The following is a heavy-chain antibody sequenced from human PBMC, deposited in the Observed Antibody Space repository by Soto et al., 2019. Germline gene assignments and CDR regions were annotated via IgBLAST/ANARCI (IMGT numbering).Heavy chain of an antibody. CDR1: GYTFTSYA. CDR2: INAGNGNT. J-gene: IGHJ4*02. V-gene: IGHV1-3*01. CDR3: ASNYYYDSSGYYVFDY. Sequence: QVQLVQSGAEVKKPGASVKVSCKASGYTFTSYAMHWVRQAPGQRLEWMGWINAGNGNTKYSQKFQGRVTITRDTSASTAYMELSSLRSEDTAVYYCASNYYYDSSGYYVFDYWGQGTLVTVSS. D-gene: IGHD3-22*01.